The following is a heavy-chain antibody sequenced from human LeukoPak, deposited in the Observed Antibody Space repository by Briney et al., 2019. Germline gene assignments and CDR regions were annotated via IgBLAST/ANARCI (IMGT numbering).Heavy chain of an antibody. CDR1: GYSFTSYY. CDR3: VRDPKGQFDY. V-gene: IGHV3-48*04. J-gene: IGHJ4*02. CDR2: VNKNSGTI. Sequence: GASVNVSCKASGYSFTSYYMNWVRQAPGKGLEWVAYVNKNSGTIYYADSVRGRFTISRDNPTKSLYLQMNSLRAEDTAVYYCVRDPKGQFDYWGQGTLVTVSS.